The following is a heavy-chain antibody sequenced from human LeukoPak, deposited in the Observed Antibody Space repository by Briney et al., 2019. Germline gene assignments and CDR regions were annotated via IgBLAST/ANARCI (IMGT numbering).Heavy chain of an antibody. J-gene: IGHJ6*02. CDR2: INWNSDTK. Sequence: GGSLRLSCVGSGFAFHNYAMHWVRRPPGKGLEWVSAINWNSDTKAYADSVKGRFTISRDRARNSLYLQMDSLRPEDTALYYCAKDTGGNGAYFYAMDVWGRGTSVTVSS. D-gene: IGHD4-23*01. CDR3: AKDTGGNGAYFYAMDV. CDR1: GFAFHNYA. V-gene: IGHV3-9*01.